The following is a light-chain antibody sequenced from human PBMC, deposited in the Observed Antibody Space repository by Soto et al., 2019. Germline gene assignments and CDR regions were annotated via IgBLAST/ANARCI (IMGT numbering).Light chain of an antibody. V-gene: IGLV2-14*01. CDR2: DVT. J-gene: IGLJ1*01. CDR3: SSYTSSSSYV. CDR1: SSDVGGYKY. Sequence: QSALTQPASVSGSPGQSITISCTGTSSDVGGYKYVSWYQQHPDKAPKLIIYDVTNRPSGISNRFSGSKSGNTASLTISGLQAEDEADYYCSSYTSSSSYVFGTGTKVTVL.